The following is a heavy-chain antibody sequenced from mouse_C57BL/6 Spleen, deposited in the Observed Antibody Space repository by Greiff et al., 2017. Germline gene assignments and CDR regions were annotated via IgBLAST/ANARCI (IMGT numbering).Heavy chain of an antibody. CDR3: ARAPYYDYGFDD. CDR1: GYTFTSYW. Sequence: QVQLQQPGAELVKPGASVKLSCKASGYTFTSYWMHWVKQRPGQGLEWIGMIHPNSGSTNYNEKFKSKATLTVDKSSSTAYMQLSSLTSEDSAVYYCARAPYYDYGFDDWGQGTTLTVSS. D-gene: IGHD2-4*01. CDR2: IHPNSGST. V-gene: IGHV1-64*01. J-gene: IGHJ2*01.